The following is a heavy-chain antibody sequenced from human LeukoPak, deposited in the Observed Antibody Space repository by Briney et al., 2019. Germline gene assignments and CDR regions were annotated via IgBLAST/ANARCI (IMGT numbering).Heavy chain of an antibody. J-gene: IGHJ3*02. D-gene: IGHD2-2*01. CDR1: GFTFSDYY. V-gene: IGHV3-11*01. Sequence: GGSLRLSCAASGFTFSDYYMSWIRQAPGKGLEWVSYISSSGSTIYYADSVKGRFTISRDNSKNTLYLQMNSLRAEDTAVYYCAKDREYQLPLDAFDIWGQGTMVTVSS. CDR2: ISSSGSTI. CDR3: AKDREYQLPLDAFDI.